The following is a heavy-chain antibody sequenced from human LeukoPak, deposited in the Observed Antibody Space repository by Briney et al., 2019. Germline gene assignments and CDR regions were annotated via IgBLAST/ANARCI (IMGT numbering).Heavy chain of an antibody. V-gene: IGHV3-20*04. D-gene: IGHD1-26*01. J-gene: IGHJ4*02. CDR1: GFTFSSYG. CDR3: ARDYFGSPSALDY. CDR2: INWNGGST. Sequence: GGTLRLSCAASGFTFSSYGMSWVRQAPGKGLEWVSGINWNGGSTGYADSVKGRFTISRDNAKNSLYLQMNSLRAEDTALYYCARDYFGSPSALDYWGQGTLVTVSS.